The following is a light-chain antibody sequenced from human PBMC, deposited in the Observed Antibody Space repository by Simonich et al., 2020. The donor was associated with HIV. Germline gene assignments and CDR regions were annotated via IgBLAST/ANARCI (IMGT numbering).Light chain of an antibody. CDR1: SSDVGGYNY. J-gene: IGLJ2*01. CDR2: DVS. Sequence: QSALTQPASVSGSPGQSITISCTGTSSDVGGYNYVSWYQQHPGKAPKLMIYDVSKRPSGVSNRFSASKCGNTASLTISGLQAKDEADYYCSSYTGSNTVVFGGGTKLTVL. V-gene: IGLV2-14*01. CDR3: SSYTGSNTVV.